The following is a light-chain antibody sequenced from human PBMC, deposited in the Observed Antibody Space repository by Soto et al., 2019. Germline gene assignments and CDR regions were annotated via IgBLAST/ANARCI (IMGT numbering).Light chain of an antibody. Sequence: QSALTQSASVSGSPGQSITISCTGTSSDVGGYNYVSWYQHHPGKAPKLLIYEVSNRPSGVSNRFSGSKSGNTASLTISGLQAGDEADYYCSSYTTSTTLVLFGGGTKLTVL. V-gene: IGLV2-14*01. J-gene: IGLJ2*01. CDR2: EVS. CDR3: SSYTTSTTLVL. CDR1: SSDVGGYNY.